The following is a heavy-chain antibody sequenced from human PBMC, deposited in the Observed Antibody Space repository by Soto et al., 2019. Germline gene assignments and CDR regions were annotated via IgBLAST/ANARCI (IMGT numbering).Heavy chain of an antibody. D-gene: IGHD2-2*01. V-gene: IGHV1-46*03. CDR2: INPSGGST. CDR1: GYTLTSYY. Sequence: QVQLVQSGAEVKKPGASVKVSCKASGYTLTSYYMHWVRQAPGQGLEWMGIINPSGGSTSYAQKLQGRLTLSRDTSTSTVYMELSSLRSEDTAVDYCARGAPYCSSTSGYANWFDLWGQGTLVTVSS. J-gene: IGHJ5*02. CDR3: ARGAPYCSSTSGYANWFDL.